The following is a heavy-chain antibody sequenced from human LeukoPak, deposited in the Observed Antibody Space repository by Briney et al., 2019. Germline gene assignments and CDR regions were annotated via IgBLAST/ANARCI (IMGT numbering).Heavy chain of an antibody. Sequence: GGSLRLSCAASGFTFSNYAMSWVRQAPGKGLEWVSDISDISVYTNYVGSVKGRFTISRDNSKNTLYLQMNSLRAEDTALYYCVRKYYGAFDIWGQGTMVTVSS. D-gene: IGHD3-3*01. J-gene: IGHJ3*02. V-gene: IGHV3-23*01. CDR2: ISDISVYT. CDR3: VRKYYGAFDI. CDR1: GFTFSNYA.